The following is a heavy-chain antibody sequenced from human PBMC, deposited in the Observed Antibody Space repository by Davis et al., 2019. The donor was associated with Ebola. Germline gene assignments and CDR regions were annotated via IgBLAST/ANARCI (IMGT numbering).Heavy chain of an antibody. J-gene: IGHJ2*01. Sequence: SVKVSCKASGGTFSSYAISCVRQAPGQGLDWMGGIIPILGIANYAQKFQGRVTITADESTSKAYMELSSLRSEDTAVYYCASGIVRGERYWYFDLWGRGTLVTVSA. CDR1: GGTFSSYA. CDR2: IIPILGIA. CDR3: ASGIVRGERYWYFDL. V-gene: IGHV1-69*10. D-gene: IGHD3-16*01.